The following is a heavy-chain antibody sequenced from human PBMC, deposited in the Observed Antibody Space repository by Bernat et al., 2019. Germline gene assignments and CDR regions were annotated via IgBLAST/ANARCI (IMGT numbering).Heavy chain of an antibody. CDR1: GFTFSSYS. Sequence: EVQLLESGGGLVQPGGSLRLSCAASGFTFSSYSMSWVRQAPGKGLEWVSAISGSGGSTYYADSVKGRFTISRDKSKNTLYLQMNSLRAEDTAVYYCAKDRVGWELLPFDYWGQGTLVTVSS. CDR3: AKDRVGWELLPFDY. D-gene: IGHD1-26*01. V-gene: IGHV3-23*01. J-gene: IGHJ4*02. CDR2: ISGSGGST.